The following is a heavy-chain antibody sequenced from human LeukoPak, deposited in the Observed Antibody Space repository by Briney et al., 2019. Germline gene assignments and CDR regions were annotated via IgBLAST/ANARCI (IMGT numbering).Heavy chain of an antibody. CDR1: GGSISDYY. V-gene: IGHV4-59*01. CDR2: VDYSGST. Sequence: SETLSLNCTVSGGSISDYYWTWIRQPLGEGLQWIGYVDYSGSTNYNPSLKSRITISVDRSKNQFSLGLNSVTAADTAVYYCARESHVFDIWGQGTKVIVSS. CDR3: ARESHVFDI. J-gene: IGHJ3*02.